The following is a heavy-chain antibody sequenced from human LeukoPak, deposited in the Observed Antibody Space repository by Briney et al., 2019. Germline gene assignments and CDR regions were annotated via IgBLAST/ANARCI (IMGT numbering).Heavy chain of an antibody. V-gene: IGHV3-23*01. J-gene: IGHJ6*02. CDR2: ISGSGGST. CDR3: AKDRVASGSSSDYYYGMDV. CDR1: GFTFSSYA. Sequence: AGGSLRLSCAASGFTFSSYAMSWVRQAPGKGLEWVSAISGSGGSTYYADSVKGRFTISRDNSKNTLYLQMNSLRAEDTAVYYCAKDRVASGSSSDYYYGMDVWGQGTTVTVSS. D-gene: IGHD6-6*01.